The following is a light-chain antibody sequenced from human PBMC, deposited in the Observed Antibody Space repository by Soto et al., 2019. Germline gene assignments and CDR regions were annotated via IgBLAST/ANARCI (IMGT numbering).Light chain of an antibody. CDR2: GAS. CDR3: QPYGSSRT. Sequence: EIVVTQSPGTLSLSPGERATLSCRASQSVTSGYLAWYQQKGGQAPRLLLYGASNRAPGIPDRFSGSWSGTDFTLTISRLEPEDFAVYYCQPYGSSRTFGLGTKVEIK. J-gene: IGKJ1*01. V-gene: IGKV3-20*01. CDR1: QSVTSGY.